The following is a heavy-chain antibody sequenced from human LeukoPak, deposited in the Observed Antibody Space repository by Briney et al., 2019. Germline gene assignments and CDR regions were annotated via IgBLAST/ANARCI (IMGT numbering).Heavy chain of an antibody. CDR1: GGSFSGYY. CDR2: INHSGST. J-gene: IGHJ4*02. V-gene: IGHV4-34*01. Sequence: SETLSLTCAVYGGSFSGYYWSWIRQPPGKGLEWIGEINHSGSTNYNPSLKSRVTISVDTSKNQFSLKLSSVTAADTAVYYCARPKLGTYCGGDCYEYYFDYWGQGTLVTVSS. D-gene: IGHD2-21*01. CDR3: ARPKLGTYCGGDCYEYYFDY.